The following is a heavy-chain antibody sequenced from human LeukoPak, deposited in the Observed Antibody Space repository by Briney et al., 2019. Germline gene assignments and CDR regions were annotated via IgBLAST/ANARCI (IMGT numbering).Heavy chain of an antibody. CDR2: VNHSGST. D-gene: IGHD3-22*01. CDR3: ARYDNSGSALEK. V-gene: IGHV4-34*04. Sequence: SETLSLTCAVYGGSFSAHYWNWIRQVPGKGLEWIGGVNHSGSTNTNPSLKGRATLSLDMPKNQFSLKLSSVTAADTAVYYCARYDNSGSALEKWGQGTLVTVSS. CDR1: GGSFSAHY. J-gene: IGHJ4*02.